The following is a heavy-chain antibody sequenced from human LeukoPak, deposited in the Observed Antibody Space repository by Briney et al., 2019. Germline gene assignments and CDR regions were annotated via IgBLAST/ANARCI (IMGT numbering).Heavy chain of an antibody. Sequence: SETLSLTCAVYGGSFSGYYWSWIRQPPGKGLEWIGEINHSGSTNYNPSLKSRVTISVDTSKNQFSLKLSSVTAADTAVYYCASSSLRYLIDYWGQGTLVTVSS. V-gene: IGHV4-34*01. CDR2: INHSGST. D-gene: IGHD1-1*01. CDR3: ASSSLRYLIDY. CDR1: GGSFSGYY. J-gene: IGHJ4*02.